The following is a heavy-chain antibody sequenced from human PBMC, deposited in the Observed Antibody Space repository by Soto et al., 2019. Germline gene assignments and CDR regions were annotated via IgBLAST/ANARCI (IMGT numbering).Heavy chain of an antibody. CDR1: GFTFSSYW. J-gene: IGHJ4*02. D-gene: IGHD3-9*01. V-gene: IGHV3-74*01. CDR2: INSDGSST. Sequence: GGSLRLSCAASGFTFSSYWMHWVRQAPGKGLVWVSRINSDGSSTSYADSVKGRFTISRDNPKNTLYLQMNSLRAEDTAVYYCARGSAAYYDILTGYYLDYWGQGTLVTVSS. CDR3: ARGSAAYYDILTGYYLDY.